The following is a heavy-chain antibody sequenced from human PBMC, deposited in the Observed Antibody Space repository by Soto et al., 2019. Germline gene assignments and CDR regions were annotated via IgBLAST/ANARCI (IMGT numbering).Heavy chain of an antibody. CDR1: GFTVSSNY. D-gene: IGHD3-9*01. V-gene: IGHV3-66*01. CDR3: AKDFPRHYDILTGYYQSYYYYYYMDV. J-gene: IGHJ6*03. CDR2: IYSGGST. Sequence: EVQLVESGGGLVQPGGSLRLSCAASGFTVSSNYMSWVRQAPGKGLEWVSVIYSGGSTYYADSVKGRFTISRDNSKKTLYHQMNSLRAEDTAVYYCAKDFPRHYDILTGYYQSYYYYYYMDVWGKGTTVTVSS.